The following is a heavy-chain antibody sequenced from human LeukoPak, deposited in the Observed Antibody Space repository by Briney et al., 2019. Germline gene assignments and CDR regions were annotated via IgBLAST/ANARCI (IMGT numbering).Heavy chain of an antibody. CDR2: INDSGGSS. D-gene: IGHD2-21*02. CDR3: AKSHHVTAIDY. V-gene: IGHV3-23*01. Sequence: GGSLRLSCAASGFSFSTYDMSWVRQAPGKGLEWVSTINDSGGSSYYADSVKGRFTISRDNSKNTLYLQMNSLRADDTAVYYCAKSHHVTAIDYWGQGTLVTVSS. J-gene: IGHJ4*02. CDR1: GFSFSTYD.